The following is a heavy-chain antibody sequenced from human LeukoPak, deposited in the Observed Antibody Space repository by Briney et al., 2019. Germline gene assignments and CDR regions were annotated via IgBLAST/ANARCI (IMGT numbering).Heavy chain of an antibody. D-gene: IGHD3-10*01. V-gene: IGHV5-51*01. CDR3: ARCKDYYGSGSYTSYYYGMDV. J-gene: IGHJ6*02. CDR2: IYPGDSDT. Sequence: GASLKISCKGSGYSFTSYWIGWVRPLPGKGLEWMGIIYPGDSDTRYSPSFQGQVTISADKSISTAYLQWSSLKASDTAMYYCARCKDYYGSGSYTSYYYGMDVWGQGATVTVSS. CDR1: GYSFTSYW.